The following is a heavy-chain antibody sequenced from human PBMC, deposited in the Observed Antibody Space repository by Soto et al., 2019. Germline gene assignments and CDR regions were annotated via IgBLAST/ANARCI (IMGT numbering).Heavy chain of an antibody. V-gene: IGHV4-31*03. CDR1: GGSVTSGGYY. D-gene: IGHD7-27*01. CDR3: TRDWAPPVPHGYDS. CDR2: IYSSGDT. Sequence: QVQLQESGPGLVRPSQTLSLTCTVSGGSVTSGGYYWSWIRHCPGKGLEWIGYIYSSGDTNYNPSLNSRVAMSVDTSKNQFSLQLTSVAVADTAIYYCTRDWAPPVPHGYDSWGQGILVTVSS. J-gene: IGHJ5*01.